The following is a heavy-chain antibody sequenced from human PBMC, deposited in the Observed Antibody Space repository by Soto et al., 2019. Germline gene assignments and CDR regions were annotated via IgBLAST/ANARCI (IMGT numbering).Heavy chain of an antibody. CDR2: MNPNSGNT. Sequence: ASVKVSCQASGYTLTSYDINRVRQATGKGLEWMGWMNPNSGNTGYAQKFQGRVTMTRNTSISTAYMELSSLRSEDTAVYYCARGRTTVTTGGYYYYYMDVWGKGTTVTVSS. J-gene: IGHJ6*03. CDR3: ARGRTTVTTGGYYYYYMDV. D-gene: IGHD4-17*01. V-gene: IGHV1-8*01. CDR1: GYTLTSYD.